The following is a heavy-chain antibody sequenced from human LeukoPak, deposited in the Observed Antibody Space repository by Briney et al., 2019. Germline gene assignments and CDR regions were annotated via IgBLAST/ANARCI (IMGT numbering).Heavy chain of an antibody. J-gene: IGHJ6*03. CDR1: GGTFSSYA. D-gene: IGHD4-11*01. CDR3: ARAGTTVTYYYYYYMDV. V-gene: IGHV1-69*01. CDR2: IIPIFGTA. Sequence: ASVTVSCKASGGTFSSYAISWVRQAPGQGLEWMGGIIPIFGTANYAQKFQGRVTITADESTSTAYMELSSLRSEDTAVYYCARAGTTVTYYYYYYMDVWGKGTTVTVSS.